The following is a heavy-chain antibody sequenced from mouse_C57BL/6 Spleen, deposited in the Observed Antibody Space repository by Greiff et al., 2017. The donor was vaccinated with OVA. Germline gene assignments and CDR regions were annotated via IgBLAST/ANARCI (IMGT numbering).Heavy chain of an antibody. J-gene: IGHJ2*01. CDR2: IYPGDGDT. V-gene: IGHV1-82*01. CDR1: GYAFSSSW. Sequence: VKLMESGPELVKPGASVKISCKASGYAFSSSWMNWVKQRPGKGLEWIGRIYPGDGDTNYNGKFKGKATLTADKSSSTAYMQLSSLTSEDAAVYFCAKSWYFDYWGQGTTLTVSS. CDR3: AKSWYFDY.